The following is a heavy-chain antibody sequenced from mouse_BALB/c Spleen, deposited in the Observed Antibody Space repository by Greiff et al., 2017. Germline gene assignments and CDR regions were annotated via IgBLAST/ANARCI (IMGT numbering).Heavy chain of an antibody. Sequence: EVQLQQSGGGLVQPGGSRKLSCAASGFTFSSFGMHWVRQAPEKGLEWVAYISSGSSTIYYADTVKGRFTISRDNPKNTLFLQMTSLRSEDTAMYYCARHYGSSYYAMDYWGQGTSVTVSS. V-gene: IGHV5-17*02. CDR1: GFTFSSFG. J-gene: IGHJ4*01. CDR2: ISSGSSTI. CDR3: ARHYGSSYYAMDY. D-gene: IGHD1-1*01.